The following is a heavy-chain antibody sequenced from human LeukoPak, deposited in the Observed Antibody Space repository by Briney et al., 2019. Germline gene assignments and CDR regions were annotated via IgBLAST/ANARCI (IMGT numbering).Heavy chain of an antibody. V-gene: IGHV3-30*01. CDR1: GFTFSSYA. CDR3: ARDGSGSYYHATQLDY. D-gene: IGHD3-10*01. J-gene: IGHJ4*02. Sequence: GGSLRLSCAASGFTFSSYAMRWVCQAPGKGLGWVAVISYDGSNKYYADSVKGRFTISRDNSKNTLYLQMNSLRAEDTAVYYCARDGSGSYYHATQLDYWGQGTLVTVSS. CDR2: ISYDGSNK.